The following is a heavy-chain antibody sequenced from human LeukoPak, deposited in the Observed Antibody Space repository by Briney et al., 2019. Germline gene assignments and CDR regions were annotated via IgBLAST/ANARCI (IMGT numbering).Heavy chain of an antibody. D-gene: IGHD5-18*01. V-gene: IGHV3-21*01. J-gene: IGHJ4*02. CDR1: GFTFSSYS. Sequence: GESLRLSCAASGFTFSSYSMNWVRQAPGKGLEWVSSISSSSSYIYYADSVKGRFTISRDNAKNSLYLQMNSLRAEDTAVYYCARERSAMVTGFDYWGQGTLVTVSS. CDR2: ISSSSSYI. CDR3: ARERSAMVTGFDY.